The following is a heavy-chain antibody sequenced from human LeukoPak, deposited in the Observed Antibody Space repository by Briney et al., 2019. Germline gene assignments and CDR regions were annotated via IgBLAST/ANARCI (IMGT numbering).Heavy chain of an antibody. CDR2: ISSSSSYI. J-gene: IGHJ4*02. V-gene: IGHV3-21*01. D-gene: IGHD2-2*01. CDR1: GFTFSSYS. CDR3: ARQVVPAAHLDY. Sequence: PGGSLRLSCAASGFTFSSYSMNWVRQAPGKGLEWVSSISSSSSYIYYADSVKGRFTISRDNAKNSLYLQMNSLRAEDTAVYYCARQVVPAAHLDYWGQGTLVTVSS.